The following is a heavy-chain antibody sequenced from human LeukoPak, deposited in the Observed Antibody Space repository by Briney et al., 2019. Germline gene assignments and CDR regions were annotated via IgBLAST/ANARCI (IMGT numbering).Heavy chain of an antibody. D-gene: IGHD1-20*01. J-gene: IGHJ3*02. CDR3: ARRQPTNWNDALDAFDI. CDR1: GGSISSSSYY. Sequence: SETLSLTCTVSGGSISSSSYYWGWIRQPPGKGLEWLGSIYYSGSTYYNPSLKSRVTISVDTSKNQFSLKLSSVTAADTAVYYCARRQPTNWNDALDAFDIWGQGTMVTVCS. V-gene: IGHV4-39*01. CDR2: IYYSGST.